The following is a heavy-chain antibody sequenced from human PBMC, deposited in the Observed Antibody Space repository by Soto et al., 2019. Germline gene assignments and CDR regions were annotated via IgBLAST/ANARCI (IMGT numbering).Heavy chain of an antibody. Sequence: TSETLSLTCTVSGGSISSGGYYWSWIRQHPGKGLEWIGYIYYSGSTYYNPSLKSRVTISVDTSKNQFSLKLSSVTAADTAVYYCARSRVVVAATGWYFDYWGQGTLVTVSS. CDR1: GGSISSGGYY. J-gene: IGHJ4*02. D-gene: IGHD2-15*01. CDR3: ARSRVVVAATGWYFDY. V-gene: IGHV4-31*03. CDR2: IYYSGST.